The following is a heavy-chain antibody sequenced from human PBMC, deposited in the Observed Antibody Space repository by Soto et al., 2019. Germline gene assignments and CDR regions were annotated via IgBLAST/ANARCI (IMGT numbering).Heavy chain of an antibody. CDR1: GGTFSSYA. Sequence: GASVKVSCKASGGTFSSYAISWVRQAPGQGLEWMGGIIPIFGTANYAQKFQGRVTITADESTGTAYMELSSLRSEDTAVYYCARGIDYYDSSGYNYYYYGMDVWGQGTTVTVSS. CDR2: IIPIFGTA. D-gene: IGHD3-22*01. J-gene: IGHJ6*02. V-gene: IGHV1-69*13. CDR3: ARGIDYYDSSGYNYYYYGMDV.